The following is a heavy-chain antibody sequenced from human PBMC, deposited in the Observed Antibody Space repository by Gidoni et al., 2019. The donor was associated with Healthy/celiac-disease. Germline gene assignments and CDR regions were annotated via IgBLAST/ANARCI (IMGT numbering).Heavy chain of an antibody. V-gene: IGHV4-39*01. Sequence: QLQLQESGPGLVKPSETLSLTCTVSGGSISSSSYYWGWIRQPPGKGLEWIGSIYYSGSTYYNPSLKSRVTISVDTSKNQYSLKLSSVTAADTAVYYCAGLEWELLGSTEYNWFDPWGQGTLVTVSS. CDR3: AGLEWELLGSTEYNWFDP. CDR2: IYYSGST. CDR1: GGSISSSSYY. D-gene: IGHD1-26*01. J-gene: IGHJ5*02.